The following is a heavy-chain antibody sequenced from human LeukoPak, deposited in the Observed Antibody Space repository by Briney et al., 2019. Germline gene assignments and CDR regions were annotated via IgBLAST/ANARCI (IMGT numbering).Heavy chain of an antibody. J-gene: IGHJ5*02. CDR1: GGSISSYY. Sequence: SETLSLTCTVSGGSISSYYWSWIRQPPGKGLEWIGYIYYSGSTNYNPSLKSRVTISVDTSKNQFSLKLSSVTAADTAVYYCARRGGQYSGYDPNWFDPWGQGTLVTVSP. D-gene: IGHD5-12*01. CDR3: ARRGGQYSGYDPNWFDP. CDR2: IYYSGST. V-gene: IGHV4-59*01.